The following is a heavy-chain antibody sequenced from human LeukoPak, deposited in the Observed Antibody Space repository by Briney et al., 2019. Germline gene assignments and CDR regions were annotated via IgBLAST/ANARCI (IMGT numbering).Heavy chain of an antibody. CDR1: GFTFSTYA. J-gene: IGHJ3*01. D-gene: IGHD4-17*01. Sequence: GGSLRLSCAVSGFTFSTYAMSWVRQAPGKGLEWVANIKQDGSEKYYVDSVKGRFTISRDNAKNSLYLQMNSLRAEDTAVYYCARARTTVALWGQGTMVTVSS. CDR3: ARARTTVAL. V-gene: IGHV3-7*01. CDR2: IKQDGSEK.